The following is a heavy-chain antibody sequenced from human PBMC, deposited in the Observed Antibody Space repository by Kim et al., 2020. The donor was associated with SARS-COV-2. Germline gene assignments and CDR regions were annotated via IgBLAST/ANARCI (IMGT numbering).Heavy chain of an antibody. Sequence: GTTNYAGSVTGRLTISRENSKNTLYLQVNSLRAEDTAVYDCAKNFRNSYSWGQGALGTVSS. CDR2: GTT. V-gene: IGHV3-23*01. J-gene: IGHJ4*02. CDR3: AKNFRNSYS. D-gene: IGHD1-7*01.